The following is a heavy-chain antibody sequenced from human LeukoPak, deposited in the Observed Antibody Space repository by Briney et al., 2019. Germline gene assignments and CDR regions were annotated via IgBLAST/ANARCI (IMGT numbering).Heavy chain of an antibody. CDR3: AGTIDGGDGPEIYFDY. CDR1: GGSISSGDYY. CDR2: IFYSGTT. V-gene: IGHV4-61*08. J-gene: IGHJ4*02. Sequence: SQTLSLTCTVSGGSISSGDYYWSWIRQPPGKGLEWIGKIFYSGTTNYNPSLKSRVAISVDTSKNQFSLKLSSVTAADTAVYYCAGTIDGGDGPEIYFDYWGQGTLVTVSS. D-gene: IGHD5-24*01.